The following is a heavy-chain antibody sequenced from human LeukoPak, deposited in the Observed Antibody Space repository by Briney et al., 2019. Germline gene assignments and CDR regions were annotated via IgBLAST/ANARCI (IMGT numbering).Heavy chain of an antibody. CDR2: INPSGST. V-gene: IGHV4-34*01. CDR1: GGSFSGYY. CDR3: ARGRRRSGSIFGVVINVYNWFDP. J-gene: IGHJ5*02. D-gene: IGHD3-3*01. Sequence: PSETLSLTCAVYGGSFSGYYWRWIRQPPGKGLEWIGEINPSGSTNYNPSLQSRVTISVDTSKTQFSLKLSSVTAADTAVYYCARGRRRSGSIFGVVINVYNWFDPWGQGTLVTVSS.